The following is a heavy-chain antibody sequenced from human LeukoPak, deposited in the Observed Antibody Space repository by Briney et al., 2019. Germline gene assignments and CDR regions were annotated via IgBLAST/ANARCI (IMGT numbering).Heavy chain of an antibody. CDR2: ISSSSSYI. Sequence: GGSLRLSCAASGFTFSSYSMNWVRQAPGKGLEWVSSISSSSSYIYYADSVKGRFTISRDNAKNSLYLQMNSLRAEDTAVYYCARDGNDYYGSGSYMDVWGKGTTVTVSS. D-gene: IGHD3-10*01. CDR3: ARDGNDYYGSGSYMDV. V-gene: IGHV3-21*01. CDR1: GFTFSSYS. J-gene: IGHJ6*03.